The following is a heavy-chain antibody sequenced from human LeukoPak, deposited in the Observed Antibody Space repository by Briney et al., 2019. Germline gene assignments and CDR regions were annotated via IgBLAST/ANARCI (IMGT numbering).Heavy chain of an antibody. Sequence: ASVKVSCKASGYTFTSYGISWVRQAPGQGLEWMGWISAYNGNTNYAQKLQGGVTMTTDTSTSTAYMELRSLRSDDTAVYYCARVYGSGSYYLHFDYWGQGTLVTVSS. CDR1: GYTFTSYG. J-gene: IGHJ4*02. CDR2: ISAYNGNT. V-gene: IGHV1-18*01. D-gene: IGHD3-10*01. CDR3: ARVYGSGSYYLHFDY.